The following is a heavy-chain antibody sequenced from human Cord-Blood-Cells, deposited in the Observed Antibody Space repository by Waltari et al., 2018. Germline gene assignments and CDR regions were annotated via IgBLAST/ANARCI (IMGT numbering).Heavy chain of an antibody. CDR1: GYTFTGYY. CDR2: INPNSGGT. Sequence: QVQLVQSGAEVKKPGASVKLSCKASGYTFTGYYMHWVRQAPGQGLEWMGWINPNSGGTNYAQKFQGRVTMTRDTSISTAYMELSRLRSDDTALYYCARVIGYSGSYDAFDIWGQGTMVTVSS. CDR3: ARVIGYSGSYDAFDI. V-gene: IGHV1-2*02. D-gene: IGHD1-26*01. J-gene: IGHJ3*02.